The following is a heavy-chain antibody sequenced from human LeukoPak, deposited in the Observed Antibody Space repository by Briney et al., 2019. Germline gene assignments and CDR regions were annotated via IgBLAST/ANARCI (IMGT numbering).Heavy chain of an antibody. CDR3: ARDLHSSKY. J-gene: IGHJ4*02. V-gene: IGHV3-21*01. D-gene: IGHD6-13*01. Sequence: GGSLRLSCAASGFSFSTYTMNWVRQAPGKGLEWVSSIGSSSGYIYYADSVKGRFTISRDNAKNSLYLQMNSLRAEDTAVYYCARDLHSSKYWGQGTLVTVSS. CDR1: GFSFSTYT. CDR2: IGSSSGYI.